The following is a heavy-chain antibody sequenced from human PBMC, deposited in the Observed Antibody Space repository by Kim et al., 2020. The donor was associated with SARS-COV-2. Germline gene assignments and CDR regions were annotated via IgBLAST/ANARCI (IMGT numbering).Heavy chain of an antibody. J-gene: IGHJ3*02. CDR2: T. CDR3: ARVVRGGVFDI. Sequence: TNNNPSLKSRVTISVEKSKNQYFLNLSSVTAADTAIYYCARVVRGGVFDIWGQRTVVTVSS. V-gene: IGHV4-4*02. D-gene: IGHD3-10*01.